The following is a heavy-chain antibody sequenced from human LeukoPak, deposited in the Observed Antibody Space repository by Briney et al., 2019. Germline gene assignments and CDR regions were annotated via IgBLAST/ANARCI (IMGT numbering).Heavy chain of an antibody. V-gene: IGHV7-4-1*02. CDR1: GYTFTRYT. Sequence: ASVKVSCKASGYTFTRYTMTWVRQAPGQGLEWMGWINTNTGNPTYAQGFTGRFVFSLDTSVSTAYLQISSLKAEDSGVYYCARDYNSASAYWGQGTLVTVSS. D-gene: IGHD2/OR15-2a*01. J-gene: IGHJ4*02. CDR2: INTNTGNP. CDR3: ARDYNSASAY.